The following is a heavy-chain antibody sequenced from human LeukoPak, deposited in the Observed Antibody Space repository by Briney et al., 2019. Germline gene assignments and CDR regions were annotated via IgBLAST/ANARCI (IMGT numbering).Heavy chain of an antibody. J-gene: IGHJ4*02. Sequence: GGSLRLSCAASGFTFSSYAVSWVRQAPGKGLEWVSAISGSGGSTYYADSVKGRFTISRDNSKNTLYLQMNSLRAEDTAVYYCAKDRLSTMIVVVITLDDYWGQGTLVTVSS. CDR1: GFTFSSYA. D-gene: IGHD3-22*01. V-gene: IGHV3-23*01. CDR2: ISGSGGST. CDR3: AKDRLSTMIVVVITLDDY.